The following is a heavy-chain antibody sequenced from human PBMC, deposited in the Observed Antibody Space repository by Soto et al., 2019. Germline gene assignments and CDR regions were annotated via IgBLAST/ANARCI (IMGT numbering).Heavy chain of an antibody. D-gene: IGHD3-10*01. J-gene: IGHJ6*02. CDR2: IYYSGST. CDR3: ARDVWFGEYYYYGMDV. V-gene: IGHV4-30-4*01. Sequence: QVQLQESGPGLVKPSQTLSLTCTVSGGSISSGDYYWSWIRQPPGKGLEWIGYIYYSGSTYYNPSLKRRVTISXXTXKXXFSLKLSSVTAADTAVYYCARDVWFGEYYYYGMDVWGQGTTVTVSS. CDR1: GGSISSGDYY.